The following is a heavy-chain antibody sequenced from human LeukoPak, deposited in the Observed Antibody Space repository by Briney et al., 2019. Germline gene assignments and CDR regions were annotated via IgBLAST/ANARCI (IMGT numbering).Heavy chain of an antibody. D-gene: IGHD4-17*01. J-gene: IGHJ4*02. Sequence: SETLSLTCDASGVSFSTYYWSWIRQSPEKGLEWIGEVNHSGYTNYNPSLKGRVTISVDTSKNQFSLKLSSVTAADTAVYYCARQLYGSDYWGQGTLVTVSS. CDR1: GVSFSTYY. V-gene: IGHV4-34*01. CDR2: VNHSGYT. CDR3: ARQLYGSDY.